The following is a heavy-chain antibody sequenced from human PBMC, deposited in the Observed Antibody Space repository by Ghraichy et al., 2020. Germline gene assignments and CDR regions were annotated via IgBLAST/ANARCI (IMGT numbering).Heavy chain of an antibody. J-gene: IGHJ4*02. D-gene: IGHD1-26*01. CDR2: INHGGHT. CDR3: ARVIVGPTNYFDH. CDR1: GTSFSAYY. V-gene: IGHV4-34*01. Sequence: ESLNISCAVTGTSFSAYYWTWIRQPPGKGLEWIGEINHGGHTNYNPSLKSRVTISVEKSKNQFSLKLSSVTAADTAVYYCARVIVGPTNYFDHWGQAALVTVSS.